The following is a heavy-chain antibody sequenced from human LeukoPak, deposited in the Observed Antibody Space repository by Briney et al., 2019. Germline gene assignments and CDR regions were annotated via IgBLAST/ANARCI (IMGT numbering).Heavy chain of an antibody. CDR3: AKLSEPD. Sequence: PGGSLRLSCAASGLTFNSYGMNWVRQAPGKGLEWVSGISDSGGTTYYADSVKGRFTISRDNSKNTLYLQMNSLRAEDTAVYYCAKLSEPDWGQGTLVTVSS. V-gene: IGHV3-23*01. CDR2: ISDSGGTT. CDR1: GLTFNSYG. J-gene: IGHJ4*02.